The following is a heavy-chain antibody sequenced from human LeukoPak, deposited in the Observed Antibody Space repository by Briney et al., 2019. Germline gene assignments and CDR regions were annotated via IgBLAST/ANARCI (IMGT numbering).Heavy chain of an antibody. V-gene: IGHV1-69*13. D-gene: IGHD2-2*01. Sequence: SVKVSCKASGGTFSSYAISWVRQAPGQGLEWMGGIIPIFGTANYAQKFQGRVTITADESTSTAYMELSSLRSEDTAVYYCARGSQYQLHHNWFDPWGQGTLVTVSS. CDR3: ARGSQYQLHHNWFDP. CDR1: GGTFSSYA. J-gene: IGHJ5*02. CDR2: IIPIFGTA.